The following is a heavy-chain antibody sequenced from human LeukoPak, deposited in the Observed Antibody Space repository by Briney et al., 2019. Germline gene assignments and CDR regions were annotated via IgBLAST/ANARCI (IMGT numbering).Heavy chain of an antibody. D-gene: IGHD3-10*01. CDR2: VYYSGST. CDR3: ARAMVRGIYYYYGMDV. J-gene: IGHJ6*02. V-gene: IGHV4-39*07. Sequence: SETLSLTCTVSGDPISSSSYYWGWIRQPPAKGLEWIGSVYYSGSTYYSPSLKSRVTISVDTSKNQFSLKLSSVTAADTAVYYCARAMVRGIYYYYGMDVWGQGTTVTVSS. CDR1: GDPISSSSYY.